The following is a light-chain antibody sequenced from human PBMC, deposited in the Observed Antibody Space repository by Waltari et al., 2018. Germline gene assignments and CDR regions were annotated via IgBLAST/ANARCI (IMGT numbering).Light chain of an antibody. J-gene: IGKJ4*01. CDR1: QSTNTY. CDR3: QHYSSLPPGLS. V-gene: IGKV3-15*01. CDR2: GAS. Sequence: ETVMTQSPVTLSVSPGERGTLSCRASQSTNTYLAWYLQKPGQPPRLLIYGASTRATGIPARFSGSGSGTEFTLTISSLQSEDFAVYYCQHYSSLPPGLSFGGGTKVEIK.